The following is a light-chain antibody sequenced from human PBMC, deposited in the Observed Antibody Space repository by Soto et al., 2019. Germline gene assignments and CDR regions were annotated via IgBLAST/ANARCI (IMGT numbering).Light chain of an antibody. V-gene: IGLV2-14*01. CDR3: SSYTSSSTLVV. J-gene: IGLJ2*01. CDR1: SSDVGSYNY. CDR2: DVS. Sequence: QSVLTQPASVSGSPGQSITISCTGTSSDVGSYNYVSWYQQHPGKAPQLMIYDVSNRPSGVSNRFSGSKSGNTASLTISGLQAEDEAEYYCSSYTSSSTLVVFGGGTKLTVL.